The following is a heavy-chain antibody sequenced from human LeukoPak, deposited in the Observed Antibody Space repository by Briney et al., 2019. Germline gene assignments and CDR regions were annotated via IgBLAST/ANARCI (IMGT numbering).Heavy chain of an antibody. CDR2: IDHSGST. D-gene: IGHD5-18*01. Sequence: SETLSLTCAVYGGSFSGYYWSWIRQPPGKGLEWIGEIDHSGSTNYNPSLKSRVTISVDTSKNQFSLKLSSVTAADTAVYYCARGLKYSYGHTPHDYWGQGTLVTVSS. CDR3: ARGLKYSYGHTPHDY. CDR1: GGSFSGYY. J-gene: IGHJ4*02. V-gene: IGHV4-34*01.